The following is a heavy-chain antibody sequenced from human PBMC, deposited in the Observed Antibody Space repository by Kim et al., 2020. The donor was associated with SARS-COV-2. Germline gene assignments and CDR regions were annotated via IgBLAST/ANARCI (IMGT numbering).Heavy chain of an antibody. Sequence: GGSLRLSCAASGFTFSSYSMNWVRQAPGKGLEWVSSISSSSSYIYYADSVKGRFTISRDNAKNSLYLQMNSLRAEDTAVYYCARSLQQLVWAFDIWGQGTMVTVSS. D-gene: IGHD6-13*01. CDR1: GFTFSSYS. CDR2: ISSSSSYI. V-gene: IGHV3-21*01. J-gene: IGHJ3*02. CDR3: ARSLQQLVWAFDI.